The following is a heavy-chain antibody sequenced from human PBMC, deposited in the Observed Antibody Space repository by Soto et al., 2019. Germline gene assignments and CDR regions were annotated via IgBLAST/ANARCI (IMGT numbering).Heavy chain of an antibody. V-gene: IGHV3-23*01. CDR3: AKALTSDSSGYGYYYYYGMDV. J-gene: IGHJ6*02. Sequence: EVQLLESGGGLVQPGGSLRLSCAASGFTFSSYAMSWVRQAPGKGLEWVSAISGSGGSTYYADSVKGRFTISRDNSKNTLYLQMNSLRAEDTAVYYCAKALTSDSSGYGYYYYYGMDVWGQGTTVTVSS. CDR2: ISGSGGST. D-gene: IGHD3-22*01. CDR1: GFTFSSYA.